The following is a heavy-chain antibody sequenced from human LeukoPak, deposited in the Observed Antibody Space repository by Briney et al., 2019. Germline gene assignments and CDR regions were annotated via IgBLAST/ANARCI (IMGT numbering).Heavy chain of an antibody. Sequence: AGGSLRLSCAASEFTFDYYWMSWVRQAPGEGLEWVANINEGGTGKFYVDSVEGRFTISRDNAKKLLYLQMNNLRVEDTAVYYCARADAPGTVDSWGQGTLVTVSS. V-gene: IGHV3-7*01. CDR1: EFTFDYYW. CDR3: ARADAPGTVDS. J-gene: IGHJ4*02. CDR2: INEGGTGK.